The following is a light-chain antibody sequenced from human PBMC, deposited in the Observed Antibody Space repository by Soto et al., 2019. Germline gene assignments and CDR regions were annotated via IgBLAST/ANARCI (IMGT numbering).Light chain of an antibody. Sequence: EIVLTQSPGTLSLSPGERATLSCRASQSVSSSFLAWYQQKPGQAPRRLIYGASNRATGIPDRFSGSGSGTDFALTISSLEPEDFAVYYCQQRYNWPPTFGGGTKVDIK. CDR2: GAS. J-gene: IGKJ4*01. CDR1: QSVSSSF. V-gene: IGKV3D-20*02. CDR3: QQRYNWPPT.